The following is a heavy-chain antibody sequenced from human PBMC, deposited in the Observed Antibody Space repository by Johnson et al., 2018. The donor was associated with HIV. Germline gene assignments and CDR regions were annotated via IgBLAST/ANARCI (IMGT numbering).Heavy chain of an antibody. CDR2: ISYDGSNK. D-gene: IGHD1-1*01. V-gene: IGHV3-30-3*01. CDR3: ARVTRYNWNSDAFDI. J-gene: IGHJ3*02. CDR1: GFTFSSYA. Sequence: QVQLVESGGGVVQPGRSLRLSCAASGFTFSSYAMHWVRQAPGKGLEWVAVISYDGSNKYYADSVKGRFTISRDNAKNSLYLQMNSLRAEETALYYCARVTRYNWNSDAFDIWGQGTMVTVSS.